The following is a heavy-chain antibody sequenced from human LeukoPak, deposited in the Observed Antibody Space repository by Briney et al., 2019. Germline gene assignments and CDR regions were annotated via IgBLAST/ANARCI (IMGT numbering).Heavy chain of an antibody. Sequence: GGSLRLSCAASGFTFSSYAMSWVRQAPGKGLEWVSDSVKGRFTISRYNSKNTLYLQMNSLRAEDTAVYYCAKDLRIGAFDIWGQGTMVTVSS. V-gene: IGHV3-23*01. CDR1: GFTFSSYA. J-gene: IGHJ3*02. D-gene: IGHD2-15*01. CDR3: AKDLRIGAFDI.